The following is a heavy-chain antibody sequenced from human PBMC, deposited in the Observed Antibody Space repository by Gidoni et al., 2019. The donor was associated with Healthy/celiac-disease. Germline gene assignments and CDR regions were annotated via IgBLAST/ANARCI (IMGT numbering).Heavy chain of an antibody. J-gene: IGHJ5*02. Sequence: QVQLQQWGAGLLRPSETRSFTCAVYGGSFSGYYWSWIRQPPGKGLEGIWESNHSGSTTSHPSLKSRVTISVDTSKNQFSLKLSSVTAAYTAVYYCARGAYDILTGYRNWFDPWGQGTLVTVSS. CDR1: GGSFSGYY. CDR2: SNHSGST. D-gene: IGHD3-9*01. V-gene: IGHV4-34*01. CDR3: ARGAYDILTGYRNWFDP.